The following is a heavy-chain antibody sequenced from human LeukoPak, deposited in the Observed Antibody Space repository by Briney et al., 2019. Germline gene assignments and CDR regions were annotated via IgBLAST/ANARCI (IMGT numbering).Heavy chain of an antibody. CDR2: IYSGGST. J-gene: IGHJ6*03. Sequence: GGSLRLSCAASGFTFSSYGMHWVRQAPGKGLEWVSVIYSGGSTYYADSVKGRFTISRDNSKNTLYLQMNSLRAEDTAVYYCARAPMVRGVWYYYYYMDVWGKGTTVTISS. D-gene: IGHD3-10*01. CDR1: GFTFSSYG. CDR3: ARAPMVRGVWYYYYYMDV. V-gene: IGHV3-66*01.